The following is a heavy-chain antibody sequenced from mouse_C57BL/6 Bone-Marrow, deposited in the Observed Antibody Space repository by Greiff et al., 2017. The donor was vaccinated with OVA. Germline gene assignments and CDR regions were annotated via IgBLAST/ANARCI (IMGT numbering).Heavy chain of an antibody. D-gene: IGHD1-1*01. Sequence: VQLQQSGPELVKPGASVKISCKASGYAFSSSWMNWVKQRPGKGLEWIGRIYPGDGDTNYNGKFKSKATLTVDKSSSTAYMQLSSLTSEDSAVYYCARSHYYGSIYYAMDYWGQGTSVTVSS. V-gene: IGHV1-82*01. J-gene: IGHJ4*01. CDR2: IYPGDGDT. CDR3: ARSHYYGSIYYAMDY. CDR1: GYAFSSSW.